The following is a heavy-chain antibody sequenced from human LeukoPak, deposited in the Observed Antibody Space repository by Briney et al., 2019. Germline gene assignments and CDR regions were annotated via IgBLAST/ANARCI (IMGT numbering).Heavy chain of an antibody. J-gene: IGHJ2*01. V-gene: IGHV4-39*01. CDR3: ARHRGVADYDFWSGYSYWYFDL. CDR2: IYYSGNT. CDR1: GGSISSSSYY. D-gene: IGHD3-3*01. Sequence: PSETLSLTCTVSGGSISSSSYYWGWIRQPPGKGLEWIGSIYYSGNTYYNPSLKSRLTTSVDTSKNQFSLNLSSVTAADTAVFYCARHRGVADYDFWSGYSYWYFDLWGRGTLVTVSS.